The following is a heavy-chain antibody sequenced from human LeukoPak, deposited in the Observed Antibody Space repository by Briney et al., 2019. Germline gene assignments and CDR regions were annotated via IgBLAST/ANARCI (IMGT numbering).Heavy chain of an antibody. CDR1: GGSISDYY. J-gene: IGHJ6*03. D-gene: IGHD2-2*01. CDR2: IYYSGST. V-gene: IGHV4-59*01. CDR3: ARGDFCSSSNCYLRPMDV. Sequence: SETLSLTCTVSGGSISDYYWNWIRQPPGKGLEWIGYIYYSGSTTYNPSLKSRVTMSVDTAKNQYSLKLRSVTAADTAVYYCARGDFCSSSNCYLRPMDVWGKGTTVTVSS.